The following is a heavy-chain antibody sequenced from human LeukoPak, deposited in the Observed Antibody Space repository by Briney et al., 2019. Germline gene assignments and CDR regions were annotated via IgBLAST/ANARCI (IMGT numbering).Heavy chain of an antibody. CDR3: ARRSCSTTTCYSWPAQYYYMDV. V-gene: IGHV3-23*01. CDR1: GFTFMMYG. Sequence: GSSLRLSCAASGFTFMMYGMTWVRQAPGKGLEWVSGISGSGGSANYADSVKGRFTISRDNSKNTVYLQMSSLRAEDTALYYCARRSCSTTTCYSWPAQYYYMDVWGKGTSVTVSS. CDR2: ISGSGGSA. J-gene: IGHJ6*03. D-gene: IGHD2-2*01.